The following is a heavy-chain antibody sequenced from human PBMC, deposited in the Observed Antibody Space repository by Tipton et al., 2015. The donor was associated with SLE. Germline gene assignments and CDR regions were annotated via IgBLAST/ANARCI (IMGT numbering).Heavy chain of an antibody. V-gene: IGHV4-39*07. J-gene: IGHJ4*02. CDR3: ASGLYSSSGLFFDN. CDR1: GGSISSSSYY. D-gene: IGHD6-6*01. Sequence: TLSLTCTVSGGSISSSSYYWGWIRQPPGKGLEWIGEINHSGSTNYNPSLKSRVTISVDTSKNQFSLKLSSVTAADTAVYYCASGLYSSSGLFFDNWGQGTVVTVSS. CDR2: INHSGST.